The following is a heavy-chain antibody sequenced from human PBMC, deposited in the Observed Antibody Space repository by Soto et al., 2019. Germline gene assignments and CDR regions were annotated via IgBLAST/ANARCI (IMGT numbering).Heavy chain of an antibody. D-gene: IGHD5-18*01. J-gene: IGHJ4*02. Sequence: QVQLVQSGAEVKKPGSSVKVSCKDSGGTFSDYVISWVRQAPGQGPEWMGGINPVLGTTNYAQKFQDRVTIPEDDSTRMAYMEMSSLRSEDTAVYYCARALRGYSYGYVEWGQGTLVTVSS. CDR1: GGTFSDYV. V-gene: IGHV1-69*01. CDR2: INPVLGTT. CDR3: ARALRGYSYGYVE.